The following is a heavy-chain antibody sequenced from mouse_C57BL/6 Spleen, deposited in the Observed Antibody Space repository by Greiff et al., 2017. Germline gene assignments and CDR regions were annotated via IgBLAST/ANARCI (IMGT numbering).Heavy chain of an antibody. D-gene: IGHD2-3*01. CDR1: GFTFSDYY. V-gene: IGHV5-16*01. J-gene: IGHJ4*01. CDR3: ARWLLRGYAMDY. CDR2: INYDGSST. Sequence: EVHLVESEGGLVQPGSSMKLSCTASGFTFSDYYMAWVRQVPEKGLEWVANINYDGSSTYYLDSLKSRFIISRDNAKNILYLQMSSLKSEDTATYYCARWLLRGYAMDYWGQGTSVTVSS.